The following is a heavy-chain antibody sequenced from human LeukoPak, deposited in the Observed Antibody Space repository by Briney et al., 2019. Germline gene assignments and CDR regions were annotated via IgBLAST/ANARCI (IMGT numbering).Heavy chain of an antibody. J-gene: IGHJ6*03. V-gene: IGHV3-66*02. CDR2: IYSGGST. CDR1: GFTVSSNY. D-gene: IGHD2-2*01. Sequence: QPGGPLRLSCAASGFTVSSNYMSWVRQAPGKGLEWVSVIYSGGSTYYADSVKGRFTISRDNSKNTLYLQMNSLRAEDTAVYYCARGGGTSPYYYYMDVWGKGTTVTVSS. CDR3: ARGGGTSPYYYYMDV.